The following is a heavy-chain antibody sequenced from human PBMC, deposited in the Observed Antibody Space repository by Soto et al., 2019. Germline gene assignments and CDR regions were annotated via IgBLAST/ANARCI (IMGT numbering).Heavy chain of an antibody. CDR1: GYTFTKFY. J-gene: IGHJ4*01. CDR2: IDPSGGTT. Sequence: ASVKVSCKASGYTFTKFYMHWVRQAPGQGLEWMGIIDPSGGTTSYAQKFQGRVTMTRDTSTTTVYMELSSLRSEDTAVYYCARDGDLTGYSDPSFDYWG. CDR3: ARDGDLTGYSDPSFDY. D-gene: IGHD3-9*01. V-gene: IGHV1-46*01.